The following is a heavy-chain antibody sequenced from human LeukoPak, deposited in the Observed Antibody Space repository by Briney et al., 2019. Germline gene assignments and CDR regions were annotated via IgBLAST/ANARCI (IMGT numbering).Heavy chain of an antibody. V-gene: IGHV1-46*01. CDR1: GYTFTSYY. CDR2: INPSGGST. J-gene: IGHJ6*03. CDR3: ARGHVVVPAAMRYYYYYYYMDV. Sequence: ASVKVSCKASGYTFTSYYMHWVRQAPGQGLEWMGIINPSGGSTSYAQKFQGRVTMTRDTSTSTVYMELSSLRSEGTAVYYCARGHVVVPAAMRYYYYYYYMDVWGKGTTVTISS. D-gene: IGHD2-2*01.